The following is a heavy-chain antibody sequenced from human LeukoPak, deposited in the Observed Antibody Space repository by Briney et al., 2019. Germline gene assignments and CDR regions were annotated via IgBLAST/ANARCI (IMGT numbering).Heavy chain of an antibody. Sequence: ASVKVSCKASGYTFTSYGISWVRQAPGQGLEWMGWISAYNGNTNYAQKLQGRVTMTTDTSTSTAYMELRSLRSDDTAVYYCARPGIAGPTIEPGYFDYWGQGTLVTVSS. CDR1: GYTFTSYG. J-gene: IGHJ4*02. CDR3: ARPGIAGPTIEPGYFDY. V-gene: IGHV1-18*01. CDR2: ISAYNGNT. D-gene: IGHD6-25*01.